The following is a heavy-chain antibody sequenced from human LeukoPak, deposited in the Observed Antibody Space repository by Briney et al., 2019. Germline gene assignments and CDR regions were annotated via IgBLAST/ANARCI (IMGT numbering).Heavy chain of an antibody. CDR1: EFTFSSYA. D-gene: IGHD6-13*01. CDR3: AKSRGSSSGAFDI. V-gene: IGHV3-23*01. CDR2: ISASGGNT. Sequence: GGSLRLSCAASEFTFSSYAMQWVRQAPGKGLEWVSGISASGGNTWYADSVKGRFTVSRDNSKNTLFLQMNSLRAEDTAVYFCAKSRGSSSGAFDIWGQGTMVSVSS. J-gene: IGHJ3*02.